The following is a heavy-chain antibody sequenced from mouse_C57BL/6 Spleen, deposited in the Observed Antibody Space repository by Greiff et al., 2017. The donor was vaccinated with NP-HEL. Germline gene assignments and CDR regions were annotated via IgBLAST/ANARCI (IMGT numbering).Heavy chain of an antibody. CDR2: ISSGSSTI. D-gene: IGHD1-1*01. V-gene: IGHV5-17*01. Sequence: EVQRVESGGGLVKPGGSLKLSCAASGFTFSDYGMHWVRQAPEKGLEWVAYISSGSSTIYYADTVKGRFTISRDNAKNTLFLQMTSLRSEDTAMYYCARNYYGTPFAYWGQGTLVTVSA. CDR1: GFTFSDYG. CDR3: ARNYYGTPFAY. J-gene: IGHJ3*01.